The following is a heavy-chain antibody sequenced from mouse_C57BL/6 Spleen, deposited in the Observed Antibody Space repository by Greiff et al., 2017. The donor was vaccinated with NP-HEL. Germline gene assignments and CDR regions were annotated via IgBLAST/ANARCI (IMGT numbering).Heavy chain of an antibody. J-gene: IGHJ2*01. V-gene: IGHV1-55*01. CDR2: IYPGSGST. CDR3: ARRVDYYGSSYGNY. D-gene: IGHD1-1*01. CDR1: GYTFTSYW. Sequence: QVQLQQPGAELVKPGASVKMSCKASGYTFTSYWITWVKQRPGQGLEWIGDIYPGSGSTNYNEKFKSKATLTVDTSSSTAYMQLSSLTSEDSAVYDCARRVDYYGSSYGNYWGQGTTLTVSS.